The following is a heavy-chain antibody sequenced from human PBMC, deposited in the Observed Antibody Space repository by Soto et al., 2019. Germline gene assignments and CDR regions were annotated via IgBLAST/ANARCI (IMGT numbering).Heavy chain of an antibody. CDR3: ATTGGSGSY. CDR2: IHYSGSA. V-gene: IGHV4-59*01. J-gene: IGHJ4*02. D-gene: IGHD3-10*01. CDR1: GASITSYY. Sequence: QVQLHESGPGLVKPSETLSLTCTVSGASITSYYWTWIRQPPGKVLEWIGYIHYSGSANYNPSLKSRVTMSVDTSKSQFSLKINSVTAADTAVYYCATTGGSGSYWGQGTLVTVSS.